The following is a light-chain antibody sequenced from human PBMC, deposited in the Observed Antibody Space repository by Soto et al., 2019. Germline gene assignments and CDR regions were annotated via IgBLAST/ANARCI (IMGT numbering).Light chain of an antibody. CDR1: SSDVGGYNY. CDR2: DVS. V-gene: IGLV2-14*01. CDR3: SSYTCSSTLDVV. J-gene: IGLJ2*01. Sequence: QPVLTQPASVSGSPGQSITISCTGTSSDVGGYNYVSWYQQHPGKAPKLMIYDVSHRPSGVSNRFSGSKSGNTASLTISGLQAEDEADYYCSSYTCSSTLDVVFGGGTEQTVL.